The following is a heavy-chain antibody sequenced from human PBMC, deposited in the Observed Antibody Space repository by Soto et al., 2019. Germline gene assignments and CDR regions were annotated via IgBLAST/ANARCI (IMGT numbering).Heavy chain of an antibody. D-gene: IGHD1-26*01. CDR2: ITPTLNIA. CDR3: ARGYYSGSNPSAFDY. CDR1: AGTFSSYT. V-gene: IGHV1-69*01. J-gene: IGHJ4*02. Sequence: QLQLVQSGAEVREPGSSVKVSCKASAGTFSSYTVIWVRQAPGQGLEWMGGITPTLNIAKYAEKFQGRVTITADESTSTVNMHLSSLRSEDTAVYFCARGYYSGSNPSAFDYWGQGTLVAVSS.